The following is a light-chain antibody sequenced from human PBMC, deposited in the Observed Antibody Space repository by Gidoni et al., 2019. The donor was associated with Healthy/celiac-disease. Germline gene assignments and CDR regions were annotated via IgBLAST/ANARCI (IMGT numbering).Light chain of an antibody. V-gene: IGKV3-15*01. CDR3: QQYNNWPPIP. J-gene: IGKJ3*01. CDR2: GAS. Sequence: EIVMTQSRATLSVSPGERATLSGRASQSVSSNLAWYQPKPGQAPRLLIYGASTRATGIPARFRGSGSGPDFPLTLSSLQSEDFAVYYCQQYNNWPPIPFGPGTKVDIK. CDR1: QSVSSN.